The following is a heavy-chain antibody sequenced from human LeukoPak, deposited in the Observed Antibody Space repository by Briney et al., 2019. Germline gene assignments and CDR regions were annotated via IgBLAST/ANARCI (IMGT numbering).Heavy chain of an antibody. J-gene: IGHJ6*02. D-gene: IGHD2-2*03. V-gene: IGHV1-8*01. Sequence: GASVKVSCKASGYTFTSYDINWVRQATGQGLGWMGWMNPNSGNTGYAQKFQGRVTMTRNTSISTAYMELSSLRSEDTAVYYCARHGFKGYYYYGMDVWGQGTTVTVSS. CDR2: MNPNSGNT. CDR1: GYTFTSYD. CDR3: ARHGFKGYYYYGMDV.